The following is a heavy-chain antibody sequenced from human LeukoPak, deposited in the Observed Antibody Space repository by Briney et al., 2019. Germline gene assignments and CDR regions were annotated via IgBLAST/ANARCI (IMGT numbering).Heavy chain of an antibody. Sequence: GGSLRISCKGAGYSFTSYWISWVRPMAGKDLEWMGRIDPSDSYTNYSPSFQGHVTISADKSISTAYLQWSSLKAPDTAMYYCAAREIRETGNDYWGQGTLVTVSS. CDR2: IDPSDSYT. V-gene: IGHV5-10-1*01. J-gene: IGHJ4*02. D-gene: IGHD1-14*01. CDR3: AAREIRETGNDY. CDR1: GYSFTSYW.